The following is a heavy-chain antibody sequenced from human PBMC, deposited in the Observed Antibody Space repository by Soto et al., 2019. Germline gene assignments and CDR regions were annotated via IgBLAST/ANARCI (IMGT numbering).Heavy chain of an antibody. J-gene: IGHJ5*02. CDR3: ARVVSSVVATMAKWFDP. CDR2: IYRSGVT. CDR1: GDSSSTSTYS. V-gene: IGHV4-61*01. D-gene: IGHD5-12*01. Sequence: PSATLSLTCSFSGDSSSTSTYSWSWIRQPPGKALEWVGFIYRSGVTSYNPSLESRVTISVDTSKNQFSLKLSSVTAADTAVYYCARVVSSVVATMAKWFDPWGQGTLVTVSS.